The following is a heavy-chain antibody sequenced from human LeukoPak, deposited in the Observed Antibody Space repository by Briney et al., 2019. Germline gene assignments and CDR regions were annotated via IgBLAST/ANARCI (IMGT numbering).Heavy chain of an antibody. J-gene: IGHJ6*02. V-gene: IGHV3-9*01. CDR1: GFTFDDYA. CDR2: ISWNSGSI. D-gene: IGHD6-13*01. CDR3: AKDIAAYYYYGMDV. Sequence: GGSLRLSCAASGFTFDDYAMHWVRQAPGKGLEWVSGISWNSGSIGYADSVKGRFTISRDNAKNSLYLQMNSLRAEDTALYYCAKDIAAYYYYGMDVWGQGTTVTVSS.